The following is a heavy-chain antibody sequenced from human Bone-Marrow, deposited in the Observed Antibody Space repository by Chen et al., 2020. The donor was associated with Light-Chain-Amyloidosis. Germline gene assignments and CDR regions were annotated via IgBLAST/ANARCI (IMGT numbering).Heavy chain of an antibody. CDR1: GFTFDDYA. J-gene: IGHJ5*02. V-gene: IGHV3-9*01. D-gene: IGHD2-2*01. CDR3: AKDIIPAATGGWNWFDP. Sequence: EVQLVESGGGLVQPGRSLRLSCAASGFTFDDYAMHWVRQAPGKGLEWVAGISWNSGSIGYADSVEGRFTISRDNSKNSLYLQMNSLRAEDTVLYYCAKDIIPAATGGWNWFDPWGQGTLVTVSS. CDR2: ISWNSGSI.